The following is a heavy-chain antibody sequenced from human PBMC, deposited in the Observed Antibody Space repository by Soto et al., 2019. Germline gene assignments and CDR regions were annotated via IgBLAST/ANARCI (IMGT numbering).Heavy chain of an antibody. CDR1: GFTFNNAW. CDR3: TTEDQYYYGSGSSSTFDY. D-gene: IGHD3-10*01. CDR2: IKSKTDGGTT. Sequence: EVQLVESGGGLVKPGGSLRLSCAASGFTFNNAWMSWVRQAPGKGLEWVGRIKSKTDGGTTDYAAPVKGRFTISRDDSKNTLYLQMNSLKTEDTAVYYCTTEDQYYYGSGSSSTFDYWGQGTLVTVSS. J-gene: IGHJ4*02. V-gene: IGHV3-15*01.